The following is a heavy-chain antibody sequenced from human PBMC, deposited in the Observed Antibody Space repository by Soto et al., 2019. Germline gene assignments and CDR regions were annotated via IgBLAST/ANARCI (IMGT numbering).Heavy chain of an antibody. J-gene: IGHJ3*01. V-gene: IGHV4-30-4*01. Sequence: SETLSLTCTVSGGSISSGEYYWTWIRQPPGKGLEWIGYISYSGSTHYSPSLKSRVSITVDTSKNTIFLQMNGLKAEDTGMYYCSWQTRPNHAVWNVWGQGTMVTVSS. CDR2: ISYSGST. CDR1: GGSISSGEYY. CDR3: SWQTRPNHAVWNV. D-gene: IGHD1-1*01.